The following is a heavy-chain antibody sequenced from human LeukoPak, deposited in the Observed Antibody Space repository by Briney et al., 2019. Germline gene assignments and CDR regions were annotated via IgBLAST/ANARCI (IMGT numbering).Heavy chain of an antibody. D-gene: IGHD4/OR15-4a*01. V-gene: IGHV3-30*04. J-gene: IGHJ5*02. CDR2: ISYDGSNK. Sequence: SGGSLRLSCAASGFTFSSYAMHWVRQAPGKGLEWVAVISYDGSNKYYADSVKGRFTISRDNSKNTLYLQMNSLRAEDTAVYYCARDMTMVGRYDPWGQGTLVTVSS. CDR1: GFTFSSYA. CDR3: ARDMTMVGRYDP.